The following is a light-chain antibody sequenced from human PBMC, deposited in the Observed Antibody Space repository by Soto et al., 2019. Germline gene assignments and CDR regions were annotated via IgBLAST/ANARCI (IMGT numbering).Light chain of an antibody. Sequence: DIQMTQAPSTLSASVVDRVTITCRASQNINRWLAGYQQKPGKAPRVLIVDASSLQRGVPSRFSGSGSATEYTITIHSLQCDHFATYYCPQYNGYSTWAFGQAPKVHI. V-gene: IGKV1-5*01. CDR2: DAS. J-gene: IGKJ1*01. CDR1: QNINRW. CDR3: PQYNGYSTWA.